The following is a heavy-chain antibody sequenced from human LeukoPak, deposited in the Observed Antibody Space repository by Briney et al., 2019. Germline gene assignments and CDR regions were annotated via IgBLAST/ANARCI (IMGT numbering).Heavy chain of an antibody. D-gene: IGHD2-21*01. V-gene: IGHV3-74*01. Sequence: GGSLKLSCAASGFTFSSYWMHWVRQAPGKGLVWVSRINSDGSSTSYADSVKGRFTISRDNAKNTLYLQMNSLRAEDTAVYYCARAHGDWYLDLWGRGTLVTVSS. J-gene: IGHJ2*01. CDR3: ARAHGDWYLDL. CDR2: INSDGSST. CDR1: GFTFSSYW.